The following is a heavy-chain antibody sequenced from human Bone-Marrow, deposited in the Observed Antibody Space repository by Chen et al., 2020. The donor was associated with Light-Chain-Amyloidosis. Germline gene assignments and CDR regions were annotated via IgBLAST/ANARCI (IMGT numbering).Heavy chain of an antibody. J-gene: IGHJ4*02. CDR1: GYTFPNYW. CDR2: IYPDDSDA. CDR3: ARRRDGYNFDY. Sequence: EVQLEQSGPEVKKHGETLKLSCKGPGYTFPNYWIGWVRQMPGKGLEWMGVIYPDDSDARYSPSFEVQVTISADKSITTAYLQWRSLKASDTAMYYCARRRDGYNFDYWGQGTLVTVSS. V-gene: IGHV5-51*01. D-gene: IGHD5-12*01.